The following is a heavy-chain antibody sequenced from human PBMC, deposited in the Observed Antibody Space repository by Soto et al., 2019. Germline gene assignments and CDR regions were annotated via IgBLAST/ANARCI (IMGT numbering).Heavy chain of an antibody. CDR3: ARGVHYDSSGYYYFY. CDR2: IIPIFGTA. D-gene: IGHD3-22*01. J-gene: IGHJ4*02. CDR1: GGTFSSYA. V-gene: IGHV1-69*13. Sequence: SVKVSCKASGGTFSSYAISWVRQAPGQGLEWMGGIIPIFGTANYAQKFQGRVTITADESTNTAYMELRSLRSQDTAVYYCARGVHYDSSGYYYFYWGQGTLVTVSS.